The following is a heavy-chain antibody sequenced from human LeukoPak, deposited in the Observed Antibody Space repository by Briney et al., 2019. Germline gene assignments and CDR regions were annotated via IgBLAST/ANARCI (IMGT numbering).Heavy chain of an antibody. J-gene: IGHJ3*01. Sequence: GGSLRLSCAASGFTFSSYWMHWVRQAPGKGLVWVSRINIDGSSTTYADSVKGRFTISRDNAKNSLYLQMNSLRAEDTAVYYCAKVHLRIEIYAFDVWGQGTMVTVSS. V-gene: IGHV3-74*01. CDR3: AKVHLRIEIYAFDV. CDR1: GFTFSSYW. CDR2: INIDGSST. D-gene: IGHD1-26*01.